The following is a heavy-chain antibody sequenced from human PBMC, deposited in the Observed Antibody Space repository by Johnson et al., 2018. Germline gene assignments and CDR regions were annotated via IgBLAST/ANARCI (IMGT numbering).Heavy chain of an antibody. CDR2: IGPAGDT. D-gene: IGHD3-22*01. CDR3: ARALYYYDTSAYNYDMYYYYYMDV. Sequence: EVQLVEWGGDLVQPGGSLRLSCVASGFTFSNYDMHWVRQAPGKGLEWVSAIGPAGDTYYPGSLRGRVTISKENPKNALYLQVNSPRAGDTAVYYCARALYYYDTSAYNYDMYYYYYMDVWGKGTTVTVSS. J-gene: IGHJ6*03. CDR1: GFTFSNYD. V-gene: IGHV3-13*01.